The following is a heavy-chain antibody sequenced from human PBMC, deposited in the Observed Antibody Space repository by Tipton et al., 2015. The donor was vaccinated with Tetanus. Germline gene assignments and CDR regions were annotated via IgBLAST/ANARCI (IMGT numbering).Heavy chain of an antibody. CDR3: ARQDTLNYYYVGYFHD. CDR2: ISPSGNT. J-gene: IGHJ1*01. Sequence: TLSLTCAVYGGSFSNYFWRWIRQPPGKGLEWIGEISPSGNTNYNPSLKSRVTISVDTSKNQFSLQLRSVAAADTAVYYCARQDTLNYYYVGYFHDWGQGTLVTVSS. CDR1: GGSFSNYF. D-gene: IGHD3-22*01. V-gene: IGHV4-34*01.